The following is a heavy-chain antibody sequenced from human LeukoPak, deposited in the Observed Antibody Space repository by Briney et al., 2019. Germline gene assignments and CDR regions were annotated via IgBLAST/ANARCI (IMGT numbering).Heavy chain of an antibody. CDR1: GGSISSGGYY. CDR3: ARGNSWYEDY. CDR2: IYYSGST. V-gene: IGHV4-31*03. D-gene: IGHD6-13*01. J-gene: IGHJ4*02. Sequence: PSQTLSLTCTVSGGSISSGGYYWSWIRQHPGKGLEWIGYIYYSGSTYYNPSLKSRVTISVDTSKNQFSLKLSPVTAADTAVYYCARGNSWYEDYWGQGTLVTVSS.